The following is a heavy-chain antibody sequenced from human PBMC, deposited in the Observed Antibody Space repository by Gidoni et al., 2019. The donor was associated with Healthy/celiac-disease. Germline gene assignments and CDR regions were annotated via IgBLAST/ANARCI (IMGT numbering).Heavy chain of an antibody. D-gene: IGHD6-19*01. CDR1: GGSISSSTYY. J-gene: IGHJ3*02. V-gene: IGHV4-39*07. Sequence: QLQLQESGPGLVKPSETLSLTCTVSGGSISSSTYYWGCISQPPGKGREWIGNIYYRGSTYYNPSLKSRVTISVDTSKNQFSRKLSSVTAADTAVYYCARGAYSSGLGADAFDIWGQGTMVTVSS. CDR3: ARGAYSSGLGADAFDI. CDR2: IYYRGST.